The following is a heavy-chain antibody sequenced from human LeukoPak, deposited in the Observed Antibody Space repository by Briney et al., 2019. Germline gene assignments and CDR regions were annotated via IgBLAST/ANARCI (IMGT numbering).Heavy chain of an antibody. Sequence: PGGSLRLSCAASGFTFSGHWMTWVRQAPGKGLEWVANIKEDGSKKNYVDSVKGRFTISRDNAKNSLYLQMTSLRAEDTAVYYCARGAGYNYPYYFDYWGQGTLVTVSS. J-gene: IGHJ4*02. D-gene: IGHD5-24*01. V-gene: IGHV3-7*03. CDR1: GFTFSGHW. CDR3: ARGAGYNYPYYFDY. CDR2: IKEDGSKK.